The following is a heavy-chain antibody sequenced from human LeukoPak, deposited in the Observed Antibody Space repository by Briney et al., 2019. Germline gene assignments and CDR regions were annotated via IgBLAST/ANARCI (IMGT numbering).Heavy chain of an antibody. V-gene: IGHV4-4*07. CDR3: ASETSAGSGFDP. CDR2: IYTSGST. Sequence: PSETLSLTYPVSGRSISSYYCSSIRQPAGKGLEWIGRIYTSGSTNYNPSLKSRVTMSVDTSKNQFSLKLSSVPAADTAVYYCASETSAGSGFDPWGQGTLVTVSS. CDR1: GRSISSYY. J-gene: IGHJ5*02.